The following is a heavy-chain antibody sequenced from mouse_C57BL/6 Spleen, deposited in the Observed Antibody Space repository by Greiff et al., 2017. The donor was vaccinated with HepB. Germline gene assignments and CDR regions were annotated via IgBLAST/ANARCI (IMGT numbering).Heavy chain of an antibody. V-gene: IGHV14-4*01. Sequence: VQLQQSGAELVRPGASVKLSCTASGFNIKDDYMHWVKQRPEQGLEWIGWIDPENGDTEYASKFQGKATITADTSSNTAYLQLSSLTSEDTAVYYCTTEYGSSWYYFDYWGQGTTLTVSS. CDR3: TTEYGSSWYYFDY. CDR1: GFNIKDDY. J-gene: IGHJ2*01. CDR2: IDPENGDT. D-gene: IGHD1-1*01.